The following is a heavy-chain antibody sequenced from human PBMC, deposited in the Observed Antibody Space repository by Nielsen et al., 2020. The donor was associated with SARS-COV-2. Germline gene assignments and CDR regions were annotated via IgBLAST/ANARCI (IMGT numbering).Heavy chain of an antibody. Sequence: WIRQPPGKGLEWVSSISSSDSYIYYADSVKGRFTISRDNAKNSLYLQMNSLRAEDTSVYYCARGSGSTEGYFYRRYYYYYMDVWGKGTTVTVSS. CDR3: ARGSGSTEGYFYRRYYYYYMDV. J-gene: IGHJ6*03. CDR2: ISSSDSYI. V-gene: IGHV3-21*01. D-gene: IGHD2/OR15-2a*01.